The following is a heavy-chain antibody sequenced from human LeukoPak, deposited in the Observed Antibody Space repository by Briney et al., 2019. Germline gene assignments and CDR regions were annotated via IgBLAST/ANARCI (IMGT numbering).Heavy chain of an antibody. CDR1: GFTFSNYA. Sequence: GGSLRLSCAASGFTFSNYAMTWVRQGPGEGLEWVSAISGSGAYTYSADSVKGRFTISRDHSKNTLYLQMNSLRAEDTAVYFCAKGRRVDRYVQENMCYFDYWGQGTLVTVSS. J-gene: IGHJ4*02. D-gene: IGHD1-14*01. CDR3: AKGRRVDRYVQENMCYFDY. V-gene: IGHV3-23*01. CDR2: ISGSGAYT.